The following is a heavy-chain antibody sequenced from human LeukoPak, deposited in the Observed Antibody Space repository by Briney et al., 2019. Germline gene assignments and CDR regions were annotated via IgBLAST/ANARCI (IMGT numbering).Heavy chain of an antibody. V-gene: IGHV4-59*12. CDR2: IYYSGST. Sequence: PSETLSLTCTVSGGSISSYYWSWIRQPPGKGLEWIGYIYYSGSTNYNPSLKSRVTMSVDTSKNQFSLKLSSVTAADTAVYYCARGLYSGSYSYYFDYWGQGTLVTVSS. CDR1: GGSISSYY. CDR3: ARGLYSGSYSYYFDY. D-gene: IGHD1-26*01. J-gene: IGHJ4*02.